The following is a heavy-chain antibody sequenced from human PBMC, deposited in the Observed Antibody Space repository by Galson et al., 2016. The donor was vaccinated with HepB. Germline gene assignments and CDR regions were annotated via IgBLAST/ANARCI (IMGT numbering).Heavy chain of an antibody. CDR3: AKRHEYCPPVGCSVDY. CDR1: GFTFSGYG. Sequence: SLRLSCAASGFTFSGYGMHWVRQAPGKGLEWVAADSMDGRRKFYADSVKGRFTISRDNSNNILFLQMSSLRVDDTAVYFCAKRHEYCPPVGCSVDYWGQGTLVSVSS. J-gene: IGHJ4*02. CDR2: DSMDGRRK. V-gene: IGHV3-30*18. D-gene: IGHD2/OR15-2a*01.